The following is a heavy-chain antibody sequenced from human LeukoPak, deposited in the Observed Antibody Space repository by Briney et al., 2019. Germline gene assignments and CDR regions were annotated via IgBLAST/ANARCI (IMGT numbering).Heavy chain of an antibody. CDR3: ARDVRIFVVVPAAADY. Sequence: PGGFLRLSCAASGFTFSSYAMHWVRQAPGKGLEWVAVISYDGSNKYYADSVKGRFTISRDNSKNTLYLQMNSLRAEDTAVYYCARDVRIFVVVPAAADYWGQGTLVTVSS. J-gene: IGHJ4*02. CDR1: GFTFSSYA. D-gene: IGHD2-2*01. CDR2: ISYDGSNK. V-gene: IGHV3-30-3*01.